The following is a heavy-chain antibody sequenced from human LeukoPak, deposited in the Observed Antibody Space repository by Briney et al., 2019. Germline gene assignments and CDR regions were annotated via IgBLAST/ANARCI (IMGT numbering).Heavy chain of an antibody. Sequence: SQTLSLTCAISGDSVSSNSAAWNWVRQSPSRGLEWLGRTYNRSKWHNDYAGSVESRIIINADTSKNQFSLQLNSVTPEDTAVYYCASGWAFDIWGQGTMVTVSS. D-gene: IGHD6-19*01. V-gene: IGHV6-1*01. J-gene: IGHJ3*02. CDR1: GDSVSSNSAA. CDR2: TYNRSKWHN. CDR3: ASGWAFDI.